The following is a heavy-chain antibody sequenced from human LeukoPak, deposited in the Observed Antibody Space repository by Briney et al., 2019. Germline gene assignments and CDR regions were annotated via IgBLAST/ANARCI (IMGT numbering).Heavy chain of an antibody. V-gene: IGHV3-21*01. D-gene: IGHD6-13*01. Sequence: GGSLRLSCAASGFTFSSYSMTWVRQAPGKGLEWVSSISSSSGYIYYADSVKGRFIISRDDAKNSLYLQMNSLRAEDTAVYYCAVGRYSSGVAAAGSNGYWGQGTLVTVSS. CDR1: GFTFSSYS. CDR2: ISSSSGYI. J-gene: IGHJ4*02. CDR3: AVGRYSSGVAAAGSNGY.